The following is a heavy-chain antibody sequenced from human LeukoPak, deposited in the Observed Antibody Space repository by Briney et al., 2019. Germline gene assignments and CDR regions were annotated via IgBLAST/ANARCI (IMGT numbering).Heavy chain of an antibody. CDR3: ANLDSSGYYSFQH. Sequence: GGSLRLSCAASGFTFSSYAMSWVRQAPGKGLEWVSAISGSGGSTYYADSVKGRFTISRDNSKITLYLQMNSLRAEDTAVYYCANLDSSGYYSFQHWGQGTLVTVSS. V-gene: IGHV3-23*01. CDR2: ISGSGGST. D-gene: IGHD3-22*01. J-gene: IGHJ1*01. CDR1: GFTFSSYA.